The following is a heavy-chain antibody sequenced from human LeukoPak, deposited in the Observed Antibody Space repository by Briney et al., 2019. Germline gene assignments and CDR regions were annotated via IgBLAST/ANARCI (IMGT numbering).Heavy chain of an antibody. CDR1: RYSISSGYY. J-gene: IGHJ4*02. CDR2: IYHSGST. D-gene: IGHD2-15*01. CDR3: ARGRPYCSGGSCYFDY. V-gene: IGHV4-38-2*01. Sequence: SGTLSLTCAVSRYSISSGYYWGWVRQPPGRGLEWIGSIYHSGSTYYNPSLKSRVTISVDTSKNQFSLKLSSVTAADTAVYYCARGRPYCSGGSCYFDYWGQGTLVTVSS.